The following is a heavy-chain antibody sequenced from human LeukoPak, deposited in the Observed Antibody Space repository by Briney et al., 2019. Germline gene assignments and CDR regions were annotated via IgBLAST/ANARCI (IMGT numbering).Heavy chain of an antibody. D-gene: IGHD2-8*01. CDR3: AKDHLGSNGGY. J-gene: IGHJ4*02. CDR1: GFTFSSYA. Sequence: GGSLRLSCAASGFTFSSYAMSWVRQAPGKGLEWVSAISGSGGSTYYADSVKGRFTISRDNSKNTLYLQMNSLRVEDTAVYYCAKDHLGSNGGYWGQGTLVIVSS. CDR2: ISGSGGST. V-gene: IGHV3-23*01.